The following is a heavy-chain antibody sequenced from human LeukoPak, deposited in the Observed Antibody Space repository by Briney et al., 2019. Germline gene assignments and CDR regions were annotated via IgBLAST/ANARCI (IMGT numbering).Heavy chain of an antibody. J-gene: IGHJ3*01. D-gene: IGHD3-22*01. Sequence: PSETLSLTCTVSGGSISNYYWSWIRQPPGKGLEWIGHIYYSGSTNYNPSLKSRVTISVDTSKNQFSLKLSSVTAADTAVYYCARGDGEYYDSSGYQVWGQGTMVTVSS. CDR1: GGSISNYY. V-gene: IGHV4-59*01. CDR2: IYYSGST. CDR3: ARGDGEYYDSSGYQV.